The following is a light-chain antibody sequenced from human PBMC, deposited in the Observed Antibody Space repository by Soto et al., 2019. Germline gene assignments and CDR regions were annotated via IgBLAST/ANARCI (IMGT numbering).Light chain of an antibody. CDR3: QHCDYLPI. CDR2: DAS. J-gene: IGKJ3*01. CDR1: QDITSY. Sequence: DIQMTQSPSSLSASVGDRVTITCQASQDITSYLNWYQHKPGKAPKLLIYDASILEAGVPPRFSGSGSGTDFTLTISSLQHEDVATYYCQHCDYLPIFGPGTTVDFK. V-gene: IGKV1-33*01.